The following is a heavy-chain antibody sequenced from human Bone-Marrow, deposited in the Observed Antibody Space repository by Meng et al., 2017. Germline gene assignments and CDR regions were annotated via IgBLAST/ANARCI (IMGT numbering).Heavy chain of an antibody. CDR1: GGSISRGGYY. J-gene: IGHJ4*02. D-gene: IGHD6-19*01. Sequence: QVQLQESGPGLVKASQTLSLTWTVSGGSISRGGYYWSWIRQHPGKGLEWIGYIYYSESTYYNPSLKSRVTISVDTSKNQFSLRLSSVTAADTAVYYCARESSSGSYYFDYWGQGTLVTVSS. CDR2: IYYSEST. V-gene: IGHV4-31*02. CDR3: ARESSSGSYYFDY.